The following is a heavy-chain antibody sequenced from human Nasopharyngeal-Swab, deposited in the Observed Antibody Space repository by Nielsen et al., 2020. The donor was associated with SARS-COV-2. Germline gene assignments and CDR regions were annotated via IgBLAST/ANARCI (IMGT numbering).Heavy chain of an antibody. CDR3: ARDNSRGGSYAGVYYFDY. D-gene: IGHD1-26*01. J-gene: IGHJ4*02. Sequence: GESLKISCAASGFTFSSYAMHWVRQAPGKGLERVAVISYDGSNKYYADSVKGRFTISRDNSKNTLYLQMNSLRAEDTAVYYCARDNSRGGSYAGVYYFDYWGQGTLVTVSS. V-gene: IGHV3-30-3*01. CDR1: GFTFSSYA. CDR2: ISYDGSNK.